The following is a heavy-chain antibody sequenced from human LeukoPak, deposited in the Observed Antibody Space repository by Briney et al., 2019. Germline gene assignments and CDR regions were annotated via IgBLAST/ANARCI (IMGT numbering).Heavy chain of an antibody. Sequence: ASVKVSCKASGYTFTGYYMHWVRQAPGQGLEWMGWINPNIGGTNYAQKFQGRVTMSRDTCISTAYMELSRLRSDDTAVYYCASALVAGLMVDYFDCCRQGSLVTV. J-gene: IGHJ4*01. D-gene: IGHD6-19*01. CDR1: GYTFTGYY. CDR2: INPNIGGT. V-gene: IGHV1-2*02. CDR3: ASALVAGLMVDYFDC.